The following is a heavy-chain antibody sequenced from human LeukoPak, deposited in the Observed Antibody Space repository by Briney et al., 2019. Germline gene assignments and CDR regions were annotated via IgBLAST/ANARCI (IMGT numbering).Heavy chain of an antibody. J-gene: IGHJ4*02. CDR2: ISGSGGST. CDR3: ARSPAGYCTSTSCPMGY. D-gene: IGHD2-2*01. V-gene: IGHV3-23*01. Sequence: GGSLRLSCAASGFTFSSYAMSWVRQAPGKGREWVSAISGSGGSTYYADSVEGRFTISRDNSKNTLYLQMNSLRAGDTAVYYCARSPAGYCTSTSCPMGYWGQGTLVTVSS. CDR1: GFTFSSYA.